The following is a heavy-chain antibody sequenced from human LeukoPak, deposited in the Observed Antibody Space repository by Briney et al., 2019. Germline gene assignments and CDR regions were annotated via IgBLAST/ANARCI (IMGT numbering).Heavy chain of an antibody. CDR2: ISSSGSTI. J-gene: IGHJ6*02. CDR3: ARSASGYYGMDV. CDR1: GFTFSSYE. V-gene: IGHV3-48*03. D-gene: IGHD3-10*01. Sequence: PGGSLRLSCAASGFTFSSYEMNWVRQAPGNGLEWVSYISSSGSTIYYADSVKGRFTISRDNAKNSLYLQMNSLRAEDTAVYYCARSASGYYGMDVWGQGTTVTVSS.